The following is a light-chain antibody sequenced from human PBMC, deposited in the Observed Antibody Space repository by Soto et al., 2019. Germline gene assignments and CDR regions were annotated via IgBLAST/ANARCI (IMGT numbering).Light chain of an antibody. Sequence: EIVLTQSPATLSLPPGERATLSCRASQSVSSYLAWYQQKPGQAPRLLIYDASNRATGIPARFSGSGSGTDFTRTISSLEPEDFAVYYCQQRSNWLITFGQGTRLEIK. CDR1: QSVSSY. J-gene: IGKJ5*01. V-gene: IGKV3-11*01. CDR2: DAS. CDR3: QQRSNWLIT.